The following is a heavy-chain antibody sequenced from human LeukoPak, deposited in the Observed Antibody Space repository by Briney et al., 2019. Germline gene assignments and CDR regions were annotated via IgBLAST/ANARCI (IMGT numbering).Heavy chain of an antibody. CDR3: AGGSYYSYYYMDV. D-gene: IGHD2-15*01. V-gene: IGHV3-23*01. J-gene: IGHJ6*03. CDR1: GFTFSTYG. Sequence: GGSLRLSCAASGFTFSTYGMSWVRQAPGKGLEWVSAISSSGYSTYYADSVKGRFIISRDNSKNTLYLQMNSLRAEDTAVYYCAGGSYYSYYYMDVWGKGTTVTVSS. CDR2: ISSSGYST.